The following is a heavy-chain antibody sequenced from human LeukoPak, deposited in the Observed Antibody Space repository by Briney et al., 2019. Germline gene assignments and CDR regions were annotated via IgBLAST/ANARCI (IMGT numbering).Heavy chain of an antibody. CDR2: IWYDGSNK. CDR3: ARGDVQLWLIDY. D-gene: IGHD5-18*01. Sequence: GGSLRLSCAASGFTFSSYGMHGVRQAPGKGLEWVAVIWYDGSNKYYADFVKGRFTISRDNSKNTLYLQMNSLRAEDTAVYYCARGDVQLWLIDYWGQGTLVTVSS. CDR1: GFTFSSYG. J-gene: IGHJ4*02. V-gene: IGHV3-33*01.